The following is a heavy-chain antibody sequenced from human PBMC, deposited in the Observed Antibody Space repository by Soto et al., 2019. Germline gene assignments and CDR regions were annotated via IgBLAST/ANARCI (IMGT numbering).Heavy chain of an antibody. CDR3: ARKEHSGSYPASFDY. J-gene: IGHJ4*02. CDR1: GYSFTSYW. CDR2: IYPGDSDT. D-gene: IGHD1-26*01. V-gene: IGHV5-51*01. Sequence: GESLKISCKGSGYSFTSYWIGWVRQMPGKGLEWMGIIYPGDSDTRYSPSFQGQVTISADKSISTAYLQWSSRKASDTAMYYCARKEHSGSYPASFDYWGQGTLVTVSS.